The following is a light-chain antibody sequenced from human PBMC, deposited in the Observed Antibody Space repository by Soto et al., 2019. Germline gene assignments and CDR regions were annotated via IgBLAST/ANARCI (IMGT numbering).Light chain of an antibody. CDR1: SSDVCGYNY. J-gene: IGLJ1*01. V-gene: IGLV2-14*01. Sequence: QSVLTQPASVCGSPGQSITISCTGTSSDVCGYNYVSWYQQHPGKAPKLMIYEVSNRPSGVSNRFYGSKSGKTASLTISGLQAEHEADYYCSSYTSSSTPYVFGTGTTVTVL. CDR3: SSYTSSSTPYV. CDR2: EVS.